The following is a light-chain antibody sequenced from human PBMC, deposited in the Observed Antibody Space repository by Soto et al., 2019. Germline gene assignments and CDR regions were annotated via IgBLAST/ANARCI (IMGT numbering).Light chain of an antibody. V-gene: IGKV1-5*03. CDR3: QQYSGSSTT. J-gene: IGKJ1*01. CDR1: QSISNW. CDR2: KAS. Sequence: DIQLTQSPSTLSASVVDRVTITCRASQSISNWLAWYQQKPGKAPKLLIYKASSLESGVPSRFSGSGSGTEFTLTISSLQPDDFATYFCQQYSGSSTTFGQGTRVEVK.